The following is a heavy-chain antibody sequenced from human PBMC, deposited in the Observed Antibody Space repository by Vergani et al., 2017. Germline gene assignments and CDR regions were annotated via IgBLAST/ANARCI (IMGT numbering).Heavy chain of an antibody. V-gene: IGHV4-39*01. CDR3: ARGTSLYRAFDI. CDR1: GGSISSSSYY. Sequence: QLQLQESGPGLVKPSETLSLTCTVSGGSISSSSYYWGWIRQPPGKGLEWIGSIYYSGSTYYNPSLKRRVTISVDTSKNQFSLTLSSVTAADTAVYYCARGTSLYRAFDIWGQGTMVTVSS. CDR2: IYYSGST. D-gene: IGHD2-2*01. J-gene: IGHJ3*02.